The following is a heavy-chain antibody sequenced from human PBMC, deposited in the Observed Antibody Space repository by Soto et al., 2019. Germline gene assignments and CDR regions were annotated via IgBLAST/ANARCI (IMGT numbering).Heavy chain of an antibody. CDR1: GFTFSSYG. Sequence: GGSLRLSCAASGFTFSSYGMHWVRQAPGKGLEWVAVISYDGSNKYYADSVKGRFTISRDNSKNTLYLQMNSLRAEDTAVYYCAKEVWNYVYYFDYWGQGTLVTVSS. V-gene: IGHV3-30*18. CDR3: AKEVWNYVYYFDY. CDR2: ISYDGSNK. D-gene: IGHD1-7*01. J-gene: IGHJ4*02.